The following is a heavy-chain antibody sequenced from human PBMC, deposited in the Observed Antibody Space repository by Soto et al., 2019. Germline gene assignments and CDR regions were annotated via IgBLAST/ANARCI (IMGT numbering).Heavy chain of an antibody. Sequence: QVQLQQWGAGLLKPSETLSLTCAVYGGSFSGYYWSWIRQPPGKGLEWIGEINHSGSTNYNPSLKSRVTISVDTSKNQFSLKLSSVTAADTSVYYCARGPLTTVTGPDYWGQGTLVTVSS. V-gene: IGHV4-34*01. J-gene: IGHJ4*02. CDR2: INHSGST. CDR1: GGSFSGYY. D-gene: IGHD4-17*01. CDR3: ARGPLTTVTGPDY.